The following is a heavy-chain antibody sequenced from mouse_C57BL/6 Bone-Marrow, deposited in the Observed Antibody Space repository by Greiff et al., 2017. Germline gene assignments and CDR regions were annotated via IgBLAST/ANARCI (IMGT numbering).Heavy chain of an antibody. J-gene: IGHJ3*01. V-gene: IGHV5-4*01. Sequence: EVMLVESGGGLVKPGGSLKLSCAASGFTFSSYAMSWVRQTPEKRLEWDATLSDGGSYTYYPDNVKGRFTISRDNAKYNLYLQMSHLKSEDTSMYYCAREDEYDEGLAYWGQGTLVTVSA. CDR2: LSDGGSYT. CDR1: GFTFSSYA. D-gene: IGHD2-4*01. CDR3: AREDEYDEGLAY.